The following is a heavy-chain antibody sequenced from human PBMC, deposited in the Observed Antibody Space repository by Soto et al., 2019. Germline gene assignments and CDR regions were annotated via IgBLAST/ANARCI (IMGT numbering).Heavy chain of an antibody. J-gene: IGHJ6*02. CDR3: AKDGVIGEANTAGMDV. Sequence: GGSLRLSCAASGFTFSSYAMSWVRQTPGKGLEWVAVISYDGSNKYYADSVKGRFNISIDNSKNTQYLQMNSLRAEDTAVYYCAKDGVIGEANTAGMDVWGQGTTVTVSS. CDR1: GFTFSSYA. CDR2: ISYDGSNK. D-gene: IGHD2-21*01. V-gene: IGHV3-30*18.